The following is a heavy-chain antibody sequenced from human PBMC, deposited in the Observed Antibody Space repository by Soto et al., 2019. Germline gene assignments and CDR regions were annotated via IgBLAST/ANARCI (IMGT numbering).Heavy chain of an antibody. D-gene: IGHD1-26*01. J-gene: IGHJ4*02. V-gene: IGHV3-33*01. Sequence: QVQLVESGGGVVQPGRSLRLSCVASGFTFSSYGMHWVRQAPGKGLQWVAVIWYDASNKYYADSVKGRFTISRDNTQNTMYLQMNSLRAEDTAVYYCARDPIGPGIFDYWGQGTLVTVSS. CDR3: ARDPIGPGIFDY. CDR2: IWYDASNK. CDR1: GFTFSSYG.